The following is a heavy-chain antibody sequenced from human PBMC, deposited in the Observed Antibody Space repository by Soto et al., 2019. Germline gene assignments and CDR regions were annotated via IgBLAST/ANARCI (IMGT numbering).Heavy chain of an antibody. V-gene: IGHV1-2*04. CDR2: INPNSGGT. CDR3: ARVGDSSSYDAFDI. CDR1: GYTFTGYY. Sequence: ASVKVSCKASGYTFTGYYMHWVRQAPGQGLEWMGWINPNSGGTNYAQKFQGWVTMTRDTSISTAYMELSRLRSDDTAVYYCARVGDSSSYDAFDIWGQGTMVTLSS. J-gene: IGHJ3*02. D-gene: IGHD6-6*01.